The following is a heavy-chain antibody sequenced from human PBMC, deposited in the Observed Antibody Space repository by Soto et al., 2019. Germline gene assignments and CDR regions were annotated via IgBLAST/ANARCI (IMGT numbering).Heavy chain of an antibody. CDR2: INTDTGNT. D-gene: IGHD2-2*01. CDR1: GYTFNSYD. CDR3: ARDPGYCSSATCLSGFDS. J-gene: IGHJ5*01. Sequence: VASVKVSCKASGYTFNSYDIHWVRQAPGQRLESMGWINTDTGNTKYSQTFQGRVTITRDTSATTAYMELSGLTSEDTAVYYCARDPGYCSSATCLSGFDSWGQGTLVTVSS. V-gene: IGHV1-3*04.